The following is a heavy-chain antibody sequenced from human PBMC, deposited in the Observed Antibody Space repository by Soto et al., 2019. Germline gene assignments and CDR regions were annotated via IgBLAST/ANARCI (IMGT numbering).Heavy chain of an antibody. Sequence: QVTLKESGPVLVKPTETLTLTCTVSGFSLRNTRLGVSWIRQSPGKALEWLVHIFSNDAKSYSPSLKSRLAIYRDTSKSQVVLTMTNVATVDTATYYCARSLYVNYVHWYFGLWGRGTLVTVSS. V-gene: IGHV2-26*01. D-gene: IGHD4-17*01. J-gene: IGHJ2*01. CDR1: GFSLRNTRLG. CDR2: IFSNDAK. CDR3: ARSLYVNYVHWYFGL.